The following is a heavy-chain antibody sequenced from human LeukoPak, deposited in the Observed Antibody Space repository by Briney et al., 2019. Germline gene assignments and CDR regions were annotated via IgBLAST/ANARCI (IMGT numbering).Heavy chain of an antibody. Sequence: GGSLRLSCAASGFTFSSYSMNWVRQAPGKGLEWVSSISSSSSYIYYADSVKGRFTISRDNSKNTLYLRMNSLRAEDTAVYHCARGPAGYNWGQGTLVTVSS. CDR2: ISSSSSYI. J-gene: IGHJ4*02. CDR3: ARGPAGYN. D-gene: IGHD1-1*01. V-gene: IGHV3-21*04. CDR1: GFTFSSYS.